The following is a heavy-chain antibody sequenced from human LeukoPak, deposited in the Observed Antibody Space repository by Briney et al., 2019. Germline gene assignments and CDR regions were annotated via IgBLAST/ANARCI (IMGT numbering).Heavy chain of an antibody. J-gene: IGHJ4*02. CDR3: AKGSSSSRPYYFDH. D-gene: IGHD6-6*01. Sequence: GGSLRLSCAASGFTLNSYAMSWVRQAPGKGLEWVSAITDTGGDTYHADSVKGRFTISRDNSKNTLYLQMNSLRAEDTATYYCAKGSSSSRPYYFDHWAPGTLVTVSS. CDR2: ITDTGGDT. V-gene: IGHV3-23*01. CDR1: GFTLNSYA.